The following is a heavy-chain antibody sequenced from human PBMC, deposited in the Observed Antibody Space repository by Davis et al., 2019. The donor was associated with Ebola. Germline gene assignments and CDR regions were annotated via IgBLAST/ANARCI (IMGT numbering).Heavy chain of an antibody. D-gene: IGHD3-22*01. CDR1: GYSFTSYW. CDR2: IYPGDSDT. CDR3: ARKRGFYDTSGLDS. Sequence: GESLKISCKGSGYSFTSYWISWVRQMPGKGLEWMGIIYPGDSDTRYKPSFRGHVTISVDESINTAYLQWGSLKASDTAIYYCARKRGFYDTSGLDSWGQGTLVTVSS. J-gene: IGHJ4*02. V-gene: IGHV5-51*01.